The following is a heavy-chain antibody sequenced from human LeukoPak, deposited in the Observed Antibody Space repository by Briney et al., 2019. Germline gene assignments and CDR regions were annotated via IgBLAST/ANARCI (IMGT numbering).Heavy chain of an antibody. Sequence: GGSLRLSCAGSGFSVSSNYMSWVRQAPGKGLEWLSVIYRGDSTYYADSVKGRFTISRHSSKNTLYLQMNSLRGEDTAVYYCARFLGRITISGVVPYGMDVWGQGTTVTVSS. CDR2: IYRGDST. CDR3: ARFLGRITISGVVPYGMDV. J-gene: IGHJ6*02. V-gene: IGHV3-53*04. CDR1: GFSVSSNY. D-gene: IGHD3-3*01.